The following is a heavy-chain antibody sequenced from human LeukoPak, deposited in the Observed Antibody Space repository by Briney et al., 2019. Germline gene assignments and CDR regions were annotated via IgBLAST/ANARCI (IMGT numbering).Heavy chain of an antibody. D-gene: IGHD2-15*01. CDR1: GYTFTSYG. CDR3: AVLGYCSGGSCYGYYYYYGMDV. V-gene: IGHV1-18*01. J-gene: IGHJ6*02. CDR2: ISAYNGNT. Sequence: GASVKVSCKASGYTFTSYGISWVRQAPGQGLEWMGWISAYNGNTNYAQKLQGRVTMTTDTSTSTAYMELRSLRSDDTAVYYCAVLGYCSGGSCYGYYYYYGMDVWGQGTTVTVSS.